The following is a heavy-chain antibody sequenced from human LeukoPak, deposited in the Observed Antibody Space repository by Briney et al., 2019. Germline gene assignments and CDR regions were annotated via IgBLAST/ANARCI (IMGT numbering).Heavy chain of an antibody. Sequence: GGTLRLSCAASGFTFSNYGMSWVRQAPGKGLEWVSVISGSGGSTYYADSVKGRFTISRDNSKNTLYLQMNSLRAEDTAVYYCAKSGVLWFGELLSWFDPWGQGTLVTVSS. CDR3: AKSGVLWFGELLSWFDP. CDR1: GFTFSNYG. CDR2: ISGSGGST. V-gene: IGHV3-23*01. D-gene: IGHD3-10*01. J-gene: IGHJ5*02.